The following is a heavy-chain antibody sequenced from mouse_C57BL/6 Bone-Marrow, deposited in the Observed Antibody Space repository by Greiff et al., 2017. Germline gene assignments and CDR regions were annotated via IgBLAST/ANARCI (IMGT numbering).Heavy chain of an antibody. J-gene: IGHJ2*01. CDR2: ISDGGSDT. V-gene: IGHV5-4*01. CDR3: AREGD. Sequence: DVHLVESGGGLVKPGGSLKLSCAASGFTFSSYAMSWVRQTPEKRLEWVATISDGGSDTYYLDKLKGRFTISRDNAKNNLYLQMSDLKSEDTAMYYCAREGDWGQGTTLTVSS. CDR1: GFTFSSYA.